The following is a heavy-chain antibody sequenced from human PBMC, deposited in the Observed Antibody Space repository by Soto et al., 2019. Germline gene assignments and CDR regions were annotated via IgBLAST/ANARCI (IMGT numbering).Heavy chain of an antibody. J-gene: IGHJ4*02. CDR3: ARELSPNDY. Sequence: GRSLRLSCVVSGFTLSNYAMSWVRQAPGKGLEWVSGISKNGGSTFYPDSVKGRFTISRDTSKNTLYLQMNSLRADDTALYYCARELSPNDYWGQGTLVTVSS. V-gene: IGHV3-23*01. CDR2: ISKNGGST. CDR1: GFTLSNYA.